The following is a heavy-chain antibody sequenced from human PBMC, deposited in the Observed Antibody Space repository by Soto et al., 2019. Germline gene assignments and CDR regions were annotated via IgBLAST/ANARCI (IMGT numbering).Heavy chain of an antibody. CDR2: ISYDGSNK. Sequence: GSLGLSCAASGFTFSSYYMHWVRQAPGKGLEWVAVISYDGSNKYYADSVKGRFTISRDNSKNTLYLQMNSLRAEDTAVYYCAKDVIRCISTSCPSRVDYYYYGMDVWGQGTTVTVSS. D-gene: IGHD2-2*01. J-gene: IGHJ6*02. CDR3: AKDVIRCISTSCPSRVDYYYYGMDV. V-gene: IGHV3-30*18. CDR1: GFTFSSYY.